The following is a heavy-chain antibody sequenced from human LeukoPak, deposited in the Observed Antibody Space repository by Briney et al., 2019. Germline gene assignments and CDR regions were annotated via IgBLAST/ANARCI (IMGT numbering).Heavy chain of an antibody. CDR3: AREYSGGWSRWDYYGMDV. J-gene: IGHJ6*02. CDR2: TYYRSKWYN. CDR1: GDSVSSNSAA. V-gene: IGHV6-1*01. D-gene: IGHD6-19*01. Sequence: SQTLSLTCALSGDSVSSNSAAWHWIRQSPSRGLGWLGRTYYRSKWYNDYAVSVKSRITINPDTSKNQFSLQLNSVTPEDTAVYYCAREYSGGWSRWDYYGMDVWGQGTTVTVSS.